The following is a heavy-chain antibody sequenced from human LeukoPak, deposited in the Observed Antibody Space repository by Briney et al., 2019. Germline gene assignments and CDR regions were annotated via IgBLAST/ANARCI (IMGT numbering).Heavy chain of an antibody. CDR2: ISYDGSNK. D-gene: IGHD3-3*01. Sequence: GGSLRLSCAASGFTFSSYAMHWVRQAPGKGLEWVAVISYDGSNKYYADSVKGRFTISRDNSKNTLYLQMNSLRAEDTAVYYCARGGVLRFLGSPYYYYGMDVWGQGTTVTVSS. CDR1: GFTFSSYA. CDR3: ARGGVLRFLGSPYYYYGMDV. V-gene: IGHV3-30-3*01. J-gene: IGHJ6*02.